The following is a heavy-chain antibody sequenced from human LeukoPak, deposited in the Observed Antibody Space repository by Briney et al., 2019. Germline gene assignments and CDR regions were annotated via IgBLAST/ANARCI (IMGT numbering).Heavy chain of an antibody. J-gene: IGHJ6*02. Sequence: SETLSLTCTVSGGSISIDTFYWGWIRQPPGKGLEWIGSIYYSGNTYYNPSLETRVTISVDTSKNQFSLRLSSVTAADTAVYYCARKREDGINYGDYETDYYYYGMDVWGQGTTVTVSS. CDR3: ARKREDGINYGDYETDYYYYGMDV. D-gene: IGHD4-17*01. V-gene: IGHV4-39*01. CDR1: GGSISIDTFY. CDR2: IYYSGNT.